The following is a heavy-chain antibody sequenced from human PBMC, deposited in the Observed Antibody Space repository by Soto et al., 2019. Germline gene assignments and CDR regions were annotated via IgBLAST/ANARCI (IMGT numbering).Heavy chain of an antibody. V-gene: IGHV1-18*01. CDR3: ARVVKYYDFWSGYYSEGYYYMDV. Sequence: QVQLVQTGAEVKKPGASVKVSCKASGYTFTSYGISWVRQAPGQALEWMGWISAYNGNTNYAQKLQGRVTMTTDTSTSTAYMELRSLRSDDTAVDYCARVVKYYDFWSGYYSEGYYYMDVWGKGTTVTVSS. CDR2: ISAYNGNT. CDR1: GYTFTSYG. J-gene: IGHJ6*03. D-gene: IGHD3-3*01.